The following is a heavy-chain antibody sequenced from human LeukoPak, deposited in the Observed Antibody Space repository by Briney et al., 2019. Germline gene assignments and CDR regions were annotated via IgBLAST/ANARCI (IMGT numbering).Heavy chain of an antibody. J-gene: IGHJ4*02. Sequence: ALVKVSCKASGYTFIRNDIGWVRQAPGQGLEWMGRISAYNGNTNYAQKLQGRVTMTTDTSTSTAYMELRSLRSDDTAVYYCARYNVAGHDFWGQGTLVTVSS. CDR3: ARYNVAGHDF. V-gene: IGHV1-18*01. CDR2: ISAYNGNT. CDR1: GYTFIRND. D-gene: IGHD1-14*01.